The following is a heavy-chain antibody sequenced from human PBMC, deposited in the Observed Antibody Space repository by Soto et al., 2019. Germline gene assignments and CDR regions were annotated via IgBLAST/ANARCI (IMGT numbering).Heavy chain of an antibody. V-gene: IGHV4-4*02. CDR1: GGSISSSIW. Sequence: QVQLQESGPGLVKPSGTLSLTCAVSGGSISSSIWWSWVRQPPGKGLEWIGESYHSGSTKYNPSLKSRVTISVDKSKNQFSLKLSSVTAADTAVYYCARVSGSYYYGMDVWGQGTTVTVSS. CDR2: SYHSGST. J-gene: IGHJ6*02. CDR3: ARVSGSYYYGMDV.